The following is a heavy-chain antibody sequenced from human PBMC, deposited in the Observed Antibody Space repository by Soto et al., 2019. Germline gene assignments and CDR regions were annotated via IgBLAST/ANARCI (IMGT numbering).Heavy chain of an antibody. CDR3: ASGKAWEVLLAY. J-gene: IGHJ4*02. CDR1: GASINGGGYY. D-gene: IGHD1-26*01. Sequence: QVQLRESGPGLVKPSQTLSLTCTVSGASINGGGYYWSWIRQVPGEGLEWIGYIYFSGSTYYNPSLESRVTISRDTSQNQFSLQLSSVTAADTAVYYCASGKAWEVLLAYWGQGTLATVSS. CDR2: IYFSGST. V-gene: IGHV4-31*03.